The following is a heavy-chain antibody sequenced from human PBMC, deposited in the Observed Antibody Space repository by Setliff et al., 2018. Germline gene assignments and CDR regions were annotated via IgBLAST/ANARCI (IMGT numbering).Heavy chain of an antibody. CDR2: INHSGRT. CDR1: GGSFSGYY. D-gene: IGHD2-21*01. CDR3: AREGEVDAFDI. V-gene: IGHV4-34*01. Sequence: SETLALTCAVYGGSFSGYYWSWIRQPPGKGLEWIGEINHSGRTNYNPSLKSRVTISVDTSKNQFSLKLSSVTDADTAVYYCAREGEVDAFDIWGQGTMVTV. J-gene: IGHJ3*02.